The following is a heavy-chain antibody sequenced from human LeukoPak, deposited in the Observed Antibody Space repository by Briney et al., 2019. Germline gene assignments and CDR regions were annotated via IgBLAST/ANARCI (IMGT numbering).Heavy chain of an antibody. Sequence: SETLSLTCAVSGGSISSSNWWSWVRQPPGKGLEWIGEIYHSGSTNYNPSLKSRVTISVDKSKNQFSLKLSSVTAADTAVYYCARVGTMIDYAFDIWGQGTMVTVSS. V-gene: IGHV4-4*02. J-gene: IGHJ3*02. CDR3: ARVGTMIDYAFDI. D-gene: IGHD3-22*01. CDR1: GGSISSSNW. CDR2: IYHSGST.